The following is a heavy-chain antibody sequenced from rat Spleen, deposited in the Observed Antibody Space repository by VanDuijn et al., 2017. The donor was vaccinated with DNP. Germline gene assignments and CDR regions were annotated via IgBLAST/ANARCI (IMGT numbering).Heavy chain of an antibody. CDR2: ITNTGDST. CDR1: GFIFSNYW. Sequence: EVQLVESGGGPVQPGRSLKLSCIASGFIFSNYWMTWIRQAPGKGLEWVASITNTGDSTYYRDSVKGRFTISRDNAKSTLYLQMDSLRSEDTATYYCARQWDSWGQGVMVTVSS. J-gene: IGHJ2*01. D-gene: IGHD1-1*01. CDR3: ARQWDS. V-gene: IGHV5-31*01.